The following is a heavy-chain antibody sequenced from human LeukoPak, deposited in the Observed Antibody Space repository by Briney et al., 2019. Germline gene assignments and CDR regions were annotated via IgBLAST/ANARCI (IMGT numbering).Heavy chain of an antibody. V-gene: IGHV1-18*01. CDR3: ARGRRDQVAFDI. J-gene: IGHJ3*02. CDR1: GYTFTSYG. D-gene: IGHD2-2*01. CDR2: ISAYNGNT. Sequence: ASVKVSCKASGYTFTSYGISWVRQAPGQGLEWMGWISAYNGNTNYAQKFQGRVTMTRDTSISTAYMELSRLRSDDTAVYYCARGRRDQVAFDIWGQGTMVTVSS.